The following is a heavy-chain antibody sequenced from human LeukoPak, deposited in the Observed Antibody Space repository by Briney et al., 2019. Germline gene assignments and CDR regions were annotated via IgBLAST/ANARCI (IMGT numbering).Heavy chain of an antibody. V-gene: IGHV3-30*04. D-gene: IGHD6-6*01. J-gene: IGHJ4*02. CDR3: ARVYQQLVRFDY. CDR1: GFTFSSYA. Sequence: PGGSLRLSCAASGFTFSSYAMHWVRQAPGKGLEWVAVISYDGSNKYYADSVKGRFTISRDNSKNTLYLQMNSLRAEDTAVYYCARVYQQLVRFDYRGQGTLVTVSS. CDR2: ISYDGSNK.